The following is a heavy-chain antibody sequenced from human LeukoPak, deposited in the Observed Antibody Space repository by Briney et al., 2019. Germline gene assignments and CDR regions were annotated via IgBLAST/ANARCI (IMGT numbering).Heavy chain of an antibody. V-gene: IGHV1-69*05. CDR2: IIPIFGTA. CDR1: GGTLSSYA. D-gene: IGHD2-2*01. J-gene: IGHJ3*02. CDR3: ARDRASPRAPYCSSTSCYSDSHAFDI. Sequence: ASVKVSCKASGGTLSSYAISWVRQAPGQGLEWMGGIIPIFGTANYAQKFQGRVTITTDESTSTAYMELSSLRSEDTAVYYCARDRASPRAPYCSSTSCYSDSHAFDIWGQGTMVTVSS.